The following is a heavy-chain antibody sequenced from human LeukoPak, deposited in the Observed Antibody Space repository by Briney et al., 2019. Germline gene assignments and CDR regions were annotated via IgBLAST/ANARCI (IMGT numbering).Heavy chain of an antibody. V-gene: IGHV1-69*06. D-gene: IGHD3-16*01. CDR2: ILPILGTA. Sequence: SVKVSCKASGYTFTSYGISWVRQAPGQGLQWMGGILPILGTADYEPNFQGRVTITADKSTVTVYMELSRLTSEDTAVYYCARAPDYVSSFDSWGQGTKVTVSS. CDR1: GYTFTSYG. CDR3: ARAPDYVSSFDS. J-gene: IGHJ3*02.